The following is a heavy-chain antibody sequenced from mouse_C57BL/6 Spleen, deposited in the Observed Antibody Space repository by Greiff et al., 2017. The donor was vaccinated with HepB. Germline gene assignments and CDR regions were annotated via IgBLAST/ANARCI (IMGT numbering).Heavy chain of an antibody. D-gene: IGHD1-1*01. V-gene: IGHV1-69*01. CDR1: GYTFTSYW. Sequence: QVQLQQPGAELVMPGASVKLSCKASGYTFTSYWMHWVKQRPGQGLEWIGEIDPSDSYTNYNQKFKGKSTLTVDKSSSTAYMQLSSLTSEDSAVYYCARGIYYYGSTHWGQGTSVTVSS. J-gene: IGHJ4*01. CDR3: ARGIYYYGSTH. CDR2: IDPSDSYT.